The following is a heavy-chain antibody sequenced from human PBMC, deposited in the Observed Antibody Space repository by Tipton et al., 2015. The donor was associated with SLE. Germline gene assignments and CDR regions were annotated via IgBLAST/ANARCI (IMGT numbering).Heavy chain of an antibody. CDR2: MNPNSGST. D-gene: IGHD6-6*01. Sequence: QVQLVQSGAEVKAPGASVKVSCKASGYTFTSYDINWVRQATGQGLEWVGWMNPNSGSTGFAQKFQGRVTMTRNISTNTAYMEVTSLRSEDTAIYYGARGRGLAARAGLGYWGQGTLVTVSS. CDR3: ARGRGLAARAGLGY. J-gene: IGHJ4*02. V-gene: IGHV1-8*01. CDR1: GYTFTSYD.